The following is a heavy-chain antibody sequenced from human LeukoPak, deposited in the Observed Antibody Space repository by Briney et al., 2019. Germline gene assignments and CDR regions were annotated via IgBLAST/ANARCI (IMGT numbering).Heavy chain of an antibody. V-gene: IGHV3-21*04. J-gene: IGHJ4*02. CDR3: ASYGTPGIAATSDF. CDR2: ISGRDGST. CDR1: GFTFSSYS. D-gene: IGHD6-13*01. Sequence: KSGGSLRLSCAASGFTFSSYSMSWVRQAPGKGLEWVSGISGRDGSTYYADSVKGRFTISRDNAKNSLYLQMNSLRAEDTAVYYCASYGTPGIAATSDFWGQGTLVTVSS.